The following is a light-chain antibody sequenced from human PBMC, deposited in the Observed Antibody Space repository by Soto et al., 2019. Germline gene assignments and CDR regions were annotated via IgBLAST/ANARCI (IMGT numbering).Light chain of an antibody. CDR2: GAS. CDR3: QQYNNPPPDRP. J-gene: IGKJ4*01. CDR1: QSVGSN. V-gene: IGKV3-15*01. Sequence: EIVMTQSPATLSVSPGERATLSCRASQSVGSNLAWYQQKPGQAPRLLIYGASTRATGIPARFSGSGSGTEFTLTMSRLKSEDFAIYFCQQYNNPPPDRPFGPGYKVESK.